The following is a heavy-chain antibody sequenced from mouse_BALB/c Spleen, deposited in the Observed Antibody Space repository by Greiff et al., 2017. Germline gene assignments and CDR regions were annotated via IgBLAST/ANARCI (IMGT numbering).Heavy chain of an antibody. CDR2: IDPANGNT. V-gene: IGHV14-3*02. Sequence: EVNLVESGAELVKPGASVKLSCTASGFNFKDSYMPWVKQRPEQGLEWIGWIDPANGNTKYDPKFQGKATITADTSSNTAYLQLSSLTSEDTAVYYCARWGDGNGRDWCFDDWGAGTTVTVSS. J-gene: IGHJ1*01. CDR3: ARWGDGNGRDWCFDD. D-gene: IGHD2-1*01. CDR1: GFNFKDSY.